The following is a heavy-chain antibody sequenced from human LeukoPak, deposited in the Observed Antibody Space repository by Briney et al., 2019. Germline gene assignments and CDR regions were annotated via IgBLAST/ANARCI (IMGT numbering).Heavy chain of an antibody. CDR3: ASKKKITIFGVDFDY. J-gene: IGHJ4*02. V-gene: IGHV1-69*13. CDR2: IIPIFGTA. CDR1: GGTFSSYA. D-gene: IGHD3-3*01. Sequence: SVKVSCKASGGTFSSYAISWVRQAPGQGLEWMGGIIPIFGTANYAQKFQGRVTITADESTSTAYMELSSLRSEDTAVYYCASKKKITIFGVDFDYWGQGTLVTVSS.